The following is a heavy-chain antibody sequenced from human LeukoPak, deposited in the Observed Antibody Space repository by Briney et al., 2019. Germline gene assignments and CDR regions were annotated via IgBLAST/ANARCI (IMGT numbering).Heavy chain of an antibody. J-gene: IGHJ4*02. V-gene: IGHV3-23*01. D-gene: IGHD3-22*01. CDR1: GFTFSSYA. CDR3: AKDIWDYDSSGYYSY. Sequence: GGSLRLSCAASGFTFSSYAMSWVRQSPAKGLEWVLAISGSGGSTYYADSVKGRFTITRDNSKNTLYLQMNSVRAEDTAVYYCAKDIWDYDSSGYYSYWGQGTLVTVSS. CDR2: ISGSGGST.